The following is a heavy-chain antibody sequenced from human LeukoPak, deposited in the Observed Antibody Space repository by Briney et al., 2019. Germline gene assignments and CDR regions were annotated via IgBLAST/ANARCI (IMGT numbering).Heavy chain of an antibody. J-gene: IGHJ4*02. Sequence: SETLSLTCAVSGGSISSSNWWSWVRQPPGKGLEWIGEIYHSGSTNYNPSLKSRVTISVDKSKNQFSLKPSSVTAAGTAVYYCARGPTTVTRAFDYWGQGTLVTVSS. V-gene: IGHV4-4*02. CDR3: ARGPTTVTRAFDY. CDR2: IYHSGST. D-gene: IGHD4-17*01. CDR1: GGSISSSNW.